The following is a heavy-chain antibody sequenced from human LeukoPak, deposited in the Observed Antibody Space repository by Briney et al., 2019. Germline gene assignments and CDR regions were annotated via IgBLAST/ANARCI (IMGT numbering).Heavy chain of an antibody. V-gene: IGHV4-34*01. CDR2: INHSGST. Sequence: SETLSLTCAVYGGSFSDCYWSWIRQPPRKGLEWIGEINHSGSTNYNPSLKSRVTMSVDTSKNQFSLRLSSVTAADTAVYYCASRGDGDPAGYFDYWGQGTLVTVSS. CDR1: GGSFSDCY. D-gene: IGHD2-21*02. J-gene: IGHJ4*02. CDR3: ASRGDGDPAGYFDY.